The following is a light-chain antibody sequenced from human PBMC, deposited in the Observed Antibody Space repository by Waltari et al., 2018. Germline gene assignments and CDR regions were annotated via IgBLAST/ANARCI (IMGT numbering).Light chain of an antibody. Sequence: QSALTQPASVSGSPGQSTTISCIGPSFDIGAYNYVSWYQQYPGRAPKLLIFDVTKRPSGVSDRFSASKSANTASLTISGLQAEDEADYYCSSYTNTKTFVLFGGGTKLTVL. CDR3: SSYTNTKTFVL. V-gene: IGLV2-14*03. CDR2: DVT. J-gene: IGLJ3*02. CDR1: SFDIGAYNY.